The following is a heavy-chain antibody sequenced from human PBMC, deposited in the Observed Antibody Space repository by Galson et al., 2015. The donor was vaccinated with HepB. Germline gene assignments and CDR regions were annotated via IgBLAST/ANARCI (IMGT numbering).Heavy chain of an antibody. CDR3: ARGYKVLTATPDY. J-gene: IGHJ4*02. V-gene: IGHV5-10-1*01. CDR1: GYSFTSYW. Sequence: QSGAEVKKPGESLRISCKGSGYSFTSYWINWVRQMPGKGLEWMGRIDPSDSYPTYSPSLQGHVTISADKSISTAYLQWSSLKASDTAMYYCARGYKVLTATPDYWGQGTLVTVSS. D-gene: IGHD2-21*02. CDR2: IDPSDSYP.